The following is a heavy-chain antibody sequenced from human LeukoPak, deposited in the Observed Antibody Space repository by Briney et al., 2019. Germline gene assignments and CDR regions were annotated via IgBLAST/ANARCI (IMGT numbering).Heavy chain of an antibody. CDR1: GFTVSSNY. CDR2: IYSGGST. V-gene: IGHV3-53*01. Sequence: GGSLRLSCVASGFTVSSNYMSWVRQAPGKGLEWVSVIYSGGSTYYADSVKGRFTISRDNSKNTLYLQMNSLRAEDTAVYYCARVSDGATLDYWGQGTLVTVSS. D-gene: IGHD1-26*01. CDR3: ARVSDGATLDY. J-gene: IGHJ4*02.